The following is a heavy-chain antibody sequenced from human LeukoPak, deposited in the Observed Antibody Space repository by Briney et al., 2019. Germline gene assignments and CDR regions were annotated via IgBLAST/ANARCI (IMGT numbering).Heavy chain of an antibody. CDR3: AKVPSAYFDY. J-gene: IGHJ4*02. V-gene: IGHV3-23*01. CDR1: GFTFSSYA. Sequence: PGGSLRLSCAASGFTFSSYAMSWVRQAPGKGLEWVSAISGSGGSTYYADYVKGRFTVSRDNSKNTLYLQMNSLRAEYTAVYYCAKVPSAYFDYWGQGTLVTVSS. CDR2: ISGSGGST. D-gene: IGHD3-10*01.